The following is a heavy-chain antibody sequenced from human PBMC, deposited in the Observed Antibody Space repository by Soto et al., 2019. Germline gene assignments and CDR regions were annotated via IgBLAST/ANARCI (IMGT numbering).Heavy chain of an antibody. V-gene: IGHV3-48*01. Sequence: PGGSLRLSCAASGLTFSNYNMNWVRQAPGQGLEWVAYISSTSSSIYYADSVRGRFTISRDNAGNSLYLQMTSLRAEDTAVYYCTREMGSPPARGFDYWGQGTLVTVSS. J-gene: IGHJ4*02. CDR3: TREMGSPPARGFDY. CDR1: GLTFSNYN. CDR2: ISSTSSSI. D-gene: IGHD2-15*01.